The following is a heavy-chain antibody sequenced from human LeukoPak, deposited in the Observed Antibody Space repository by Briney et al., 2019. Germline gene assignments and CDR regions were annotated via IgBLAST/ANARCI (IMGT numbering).Heavy chain of an antibody. J-gene: IGHJ4*02. D-gene: IGHD4-11*01. Sequence: ASVKVSCKASGYTFTSYDINWVRRATGQGLEWMGWMNPNSGNTGYAQKFQGRVTITRNTSISTAYMELSSLRSEDTAVYYCARGTTYSDFDYWGQGTLVTVSS. CDR2: MNPNSGNT. CDR3: ARGTTYSDFDY. V-gene: IGHV1-8*03. CDR1: GYTFTSYD.